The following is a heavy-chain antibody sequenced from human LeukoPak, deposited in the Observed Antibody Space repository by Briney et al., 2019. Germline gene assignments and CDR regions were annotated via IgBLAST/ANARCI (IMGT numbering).Heavy chain of an antibody. CDR2: ISGSGGNT. V-gene: IGHV3-23*01. J-gene: IGHJ5*02. CDR1: GFTFSTYA. CDR3: ARDTRLRYCRSTSCYASWFDP. Sequence: GGSLRLSCAASGFTFSTYAMNWVRQAPGKGLEWVSTISGSGGNTYHADSVKGRFTISRDNSKNTLYLQMNSLRTEDTALYYCARDTRLRYCRSTSCYASWFDPWGQGTLVTVSS. D-gene: IGHD2-2*01.